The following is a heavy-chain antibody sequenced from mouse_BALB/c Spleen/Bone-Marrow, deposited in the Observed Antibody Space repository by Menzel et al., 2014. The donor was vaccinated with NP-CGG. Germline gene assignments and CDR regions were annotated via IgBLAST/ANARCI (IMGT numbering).Heavy chain of an antibody. J-gene: IGHJ3*01. CDR1: GFNIKDPY. CDR3: APYYYGRWFTY. V-gene: IGHV14-3*02. CDR2: IDPANGNT. Sequence: EVQLQQSRAELVKPGASVKLSCTASGFNIKDPYMHWVKQRPEQGLEWIGRIDPANGNTKYDPKFQGKATITADTSSNTAYLQLSSLTSEDTAVYYCAPYYYGRWFTYWGQGTLVTVSA. D-gene: IGHD1-1*01.